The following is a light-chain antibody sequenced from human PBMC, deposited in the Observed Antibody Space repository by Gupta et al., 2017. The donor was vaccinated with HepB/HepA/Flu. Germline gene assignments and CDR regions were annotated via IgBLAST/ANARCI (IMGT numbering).Light chain of an antibody. CDR2: WAA. V-gene: IGKV4-1*01. Sequence: DIVMTQSTESLSLSFGERATISCQSNQSVFYSPTDKSDVAWFQQRPGQSPRFLVYWAATRKADVTDRFSGSGDGIDVTLTINRRQAEDEAGYYCQLNRTLSLWTFGQGTKVDIK. CDR3: QLNRTLSLWT. J-gene: IGKJ1*01. CDR1: QSVFYSPTDKSD.